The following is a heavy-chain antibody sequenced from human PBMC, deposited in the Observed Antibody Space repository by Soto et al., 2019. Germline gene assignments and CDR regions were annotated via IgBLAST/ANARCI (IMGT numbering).Heavy chain of an antibody. CDR1: GGSISSGGYY. CDR2: IYYSGST. CDR3: ARGGYGSSNICYLGWFDP. J-gene: IGHJ5*02. V-gene: IGHV4-31*03. D-gene: IGHD2-2*01. Sequence: QVQLKESGPGLVKPSQTLSLTCTVSGGSISSGGYYWSWIRQHPVQGLEWIGYIYYSGSTYYNPHLKSRVTRPVDTSKNQFSLKLSSGTAAETAVYYCARGGYGSSNICYLGWFDPWGQGPLVTVSS.